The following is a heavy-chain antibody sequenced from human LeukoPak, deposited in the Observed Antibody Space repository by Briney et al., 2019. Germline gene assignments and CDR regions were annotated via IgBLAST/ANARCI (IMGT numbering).Heavy chain of an antibody. CDR1: GFTFSSYG. J-gene: IGHJ4*02. CDR3: AKDNYDYGDYDGGDY. Sequence: GGSLRLSCAASGFTFSSYGMHWVRQAPGKGLEWLALIRYDGSNKYYADSVKGRFTISRDNSKNTLYLQMNSLRAEDTAVYYCAKDNYDYGDYDGGDYWGQGTLVTVSS. D-gene: IGHD4-17*01. V-gene: IGHV3-30*02. CDR2: IRYDGSNK.